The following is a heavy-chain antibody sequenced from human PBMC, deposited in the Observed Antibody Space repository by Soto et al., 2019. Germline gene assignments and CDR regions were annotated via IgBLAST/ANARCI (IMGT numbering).Heavy chain of an antibody. CDR1: GGSVNSGGYS. D-gene: IGHD2-8*01. CDR2: ISPSGSP. J-gene: IGHJ5*02. CDR3: ARGVLA. V-gene: IGHV4-30-2*01. Sequence: PLTCSASGGSVNSGGYSWSWIRQPPGKGLEWIGFISPSGSPAYNPSLKSRVTISVDRSNNQISLELSSVTAADTAVYYCARGVLAWGPGTLVTVSS.